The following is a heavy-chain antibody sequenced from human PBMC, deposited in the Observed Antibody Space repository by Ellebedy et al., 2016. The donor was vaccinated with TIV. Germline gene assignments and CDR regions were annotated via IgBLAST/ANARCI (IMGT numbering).Heavy chain of an antibody. D-gene: IGHD6-25*01. CDR2: IRRGGVYV. CDR3: ARGGGGYFLD. V-gene: IGHV3-21*01. CDR1: GFSFKTDA. J-gene: IGHJ4*02. Sequence: PGGSLRLSCLASGFSFKTDAMNWVRQPPGQGLEWVASIRRGGVYVWYGDPVKGRFTISRDNAKNSLFLQMNSLRDDDTAVYYCARGGGGYFLDWGQGTLVSV.